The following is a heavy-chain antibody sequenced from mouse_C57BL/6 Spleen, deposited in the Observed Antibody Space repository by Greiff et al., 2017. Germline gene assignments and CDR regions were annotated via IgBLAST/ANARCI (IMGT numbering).Heavy chain of an antibody. J-gene: IGHJ1*03. CDR3: ARPAMDYDWYFDV. D-gene: IGHD2-4*01. V-gene: IGHV5-16*01. Sequence: EVMLVESEGGLVQPGSSMKLSCTASGFTFSDYYMAWVRQVPEKGLEWVANINYDGSSTYYLDSLKSRFIISRDNAKNFLYLQMSSLKSEDTDTYYCARPAMDYDWYFDVWGTGTTVTVSS. CDR1: GFTFSDYY. CDR2: INYDGSST.